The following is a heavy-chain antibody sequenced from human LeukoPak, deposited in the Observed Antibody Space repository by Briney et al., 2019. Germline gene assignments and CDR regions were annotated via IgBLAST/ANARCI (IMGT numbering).Heavy chain of an antibody. J-gene: IGHJ4*02. V-gene: IGHV3-9*01. CDR2: ISWNSGSI. Sequence: GRSLRLSCAASGFTFDDYAMHWVRQAPGKGLEWVSSISWNSGSIGYADSVKGRFTISRDNAKNSLYVQMNSLGAEDTALYYCAKGYRKGRWLPLDYWGQGTLVTVSS. D-gene: IGHD5-24*01. CDR1: GFTFDDYA. CDR3: AKGYRKGRWLPLDY.